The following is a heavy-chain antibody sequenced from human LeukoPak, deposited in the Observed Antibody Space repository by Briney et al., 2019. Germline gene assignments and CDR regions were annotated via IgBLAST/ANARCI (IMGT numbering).Heavy chain of an antibody. V-gene: IGHV3-30*18. CDR2: ISYDGSNK. CDR1: GFTFSSYW. D-gene: IGHD3-10*01. J-gene: IGHJ4*02. Sequence: PGGSLRLSCAASGFTFSSYWMHWVRQAPGKGLEWVAVISYDGSNKYYADSVKGRFTISRDNSKNTLYLQMNSLRAEDTAVYYCAKDPMGPIDYWGQGTLVTVSS. CDR3: AKDPMGPIDY.